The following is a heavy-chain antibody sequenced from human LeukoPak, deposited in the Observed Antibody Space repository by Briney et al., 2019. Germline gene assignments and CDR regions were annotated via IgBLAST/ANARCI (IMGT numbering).Heavy chain of an antibody. CDR3: AKVRLSYDFWSGYEAPFDS. CDR2: IIPIFGTA. J-gene: IGHJ4*02. V-gene: IGHV1-69*13. Sequence: GASVKVSCKASGGTFSSYAISWVRQAPGQGLEWMGGIIPIFGTANYAQKFQGRVTITADESTSTAYMELSSLRSEDTAVYYCAKVRLSYDFWSGYEAPFDSWGQGTLVTVSS. D-gene: IGHD3-3*01. CDR1: GGTFSSYA.